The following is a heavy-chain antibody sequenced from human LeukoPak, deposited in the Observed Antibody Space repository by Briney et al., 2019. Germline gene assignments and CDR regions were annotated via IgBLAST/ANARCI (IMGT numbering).Heavy chain of an antibody. CDR2: TYYRSTWYN. CDR3: ARRLTQYDCFDP. D-gene: IGHD2-2*01. Sequence: SQTLSLTCAISGDSVSSNSVTWNWIRQYPSRGLEWLGRTYYRSTWYNDYAVSVRGRITVNPDTSKNQFSLHLNSVTPEDTAVYYCARRLTQYDCFDPWGQGILVTVSS. CDR1: GDSVSSNSVT. V-gene: IGHV6-1*01. J-gene: IGHJ5*02.